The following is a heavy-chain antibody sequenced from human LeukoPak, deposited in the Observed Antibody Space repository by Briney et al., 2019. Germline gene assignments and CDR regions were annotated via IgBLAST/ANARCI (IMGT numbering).Heavy chain of an antibody. CDR2: TYYRSKWYN. J-gene: IGHJ5*02. CDR3: ARDLDWFDP. V-gene: IGHV6-1*01. Sequence: QTLSLTCATSGDSVSSNSAAWNWITQSPTRGLEWLGRTYYRSKWYNNYAVSVKSRITINPDTSKNQFSLQLNSVTPEDTAVYYCARDLDWFDPWGQGTLVTVSS. CDR1: GDSVSSNSAA.